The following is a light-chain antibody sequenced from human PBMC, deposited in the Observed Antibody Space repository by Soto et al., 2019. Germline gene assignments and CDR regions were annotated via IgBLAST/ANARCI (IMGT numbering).Light chain of an antibody. J-gene: IGKJ5*01. V-gene: IGKV1-39*01. Sequence: IQMTQSPSSLSAALGDRVTITCRASQSISSYLNWYHQKPGKAPKLLIYAASSLQSGVPSRFSGSGSGTDFTLTISSLQPEDFATYYCQQSYSTTITFGQGTRLGI. CDR2: AAS. CDR1: QSISSY. CDR3: QQSYSTTIT.